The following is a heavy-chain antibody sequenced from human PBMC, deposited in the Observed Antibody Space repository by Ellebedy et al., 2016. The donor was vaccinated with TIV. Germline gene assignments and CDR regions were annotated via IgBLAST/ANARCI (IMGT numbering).Heavy chain of an antibody. J-gene: IGHJ4*02. Sequence: GGSLRLSCAASGFTFSSYYMHWVRQAPGKGLVWVSRIKTDGSSTSYADSVKGRFTISRDNAKNSLYLQMNSLKVEDTATYYCANVGGSGSYYNGYWGLGTLVTVSS. D-gene: IGHD3-10*01. CDR2: IKTDGSST. CDR3: ANVGGSGSYYNGY. CDR1: GFTFSSYY. V-gene: IGHV3-74*01.